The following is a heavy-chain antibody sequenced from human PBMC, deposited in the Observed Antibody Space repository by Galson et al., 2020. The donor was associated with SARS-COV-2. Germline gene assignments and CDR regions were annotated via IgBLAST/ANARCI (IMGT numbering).Heavy chain of an antibody. J-gene: IGHJ5*02. V-gene: IGHV4-39*02. CDR1: GGSISSRSYS. CDR2: TYYSGSS. Sequence: SETLSLTCTVSGGSISSRSYSWGWIRQPPGKGLEWIGSTYYSGSSHYNPSLKSRVTISVDTSKNHFSLKLTSVTAADTAVYFCAPYSSSSGWFDTWGQGTLVTVSS. D-gene: IGHD6-6*01. CDR3: APYSSSSGWFDT.